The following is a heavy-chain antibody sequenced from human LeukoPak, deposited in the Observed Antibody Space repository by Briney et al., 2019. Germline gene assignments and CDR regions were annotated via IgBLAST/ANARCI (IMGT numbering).Heavy chain of an antibody. Sequence: ASVKVSCKASGYTFTSYDINWVRQATGQGLEWMGWMNPNSGNTGYAQKFQGRVTITRNTSISTAYMELSSLRSEDTAVYYCARGRYGWTIFGVAPFDPWGQGTLVTVSS. D-gene: IGHD3-3*01. CDR1: GYTFTSYD. CDR2: MNPNSGNT. V-gene: IGHV1-8*03. J-gene: IGHJ5*02. CDR3: ARGRYGWTIFGVAPFDP.